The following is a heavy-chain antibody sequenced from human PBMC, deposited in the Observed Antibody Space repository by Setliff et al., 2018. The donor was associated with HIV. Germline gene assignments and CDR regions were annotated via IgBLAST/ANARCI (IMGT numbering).Heavy chain of an antibody. V-gene: IGHV1-24*01. D-gene: IGHD3-22*01. CDR3: ATITFYYDSSGSQNKKSYFFDY. Sequence: GASVKVSCKVSGYTLAEISMHWVRQAPGKGLEWMGGFDPEDGEKVYAQRFQGTVTMTEDTSTDTAYMELTSLTSEDTAVYYCATITFYYDSSGSQNKKSYFFDYWGQETLVTVSS. J-gene: IGHJ4*02. CDR1: GYTLAEIS. CDR2: FDPEDGEK.